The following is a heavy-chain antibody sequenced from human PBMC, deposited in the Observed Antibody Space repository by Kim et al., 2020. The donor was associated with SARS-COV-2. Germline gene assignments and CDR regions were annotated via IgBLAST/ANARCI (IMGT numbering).Heavy chain of an antibody. D-gene: IGHD5-18*01. Sequence: GGSLRLSCAASGFTFSSYGMHWVRQAPGKGLELVAVIWYDGSNKYYADSVKGRFTISRDNSKNTLYLQMNSLRAEDTAVYYCARKLPGGYGHDYWGQGTLVTVSS. CDR3: ARKLPGGYGHDY. J-gene: IGHJ4*02. CDR2: IWYDGSNK. CDR1: GFTFSSYG. V-gene: IGHV3-33*08.